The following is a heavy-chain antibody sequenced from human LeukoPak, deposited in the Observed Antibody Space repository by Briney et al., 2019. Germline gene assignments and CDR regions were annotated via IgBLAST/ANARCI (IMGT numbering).Heavy chain of an antibody. CDR1: GGSISSGGYS. Sequence: SETLSLTCAVSGGSISSGGYSWSWIRQPPGKGLEWIGYIYYSGSTNYNPSLKSRVTMSVDTSKNQFSLKLSSVTAADTAVYYCARVPAGYYYYMDVWGKGTTVTVSS. J-gene: IGHJ6*03. V-gene: IGHV4-61*08. CDR3: ARVPAGYYYYMDV. CDR2: IYYSGST.